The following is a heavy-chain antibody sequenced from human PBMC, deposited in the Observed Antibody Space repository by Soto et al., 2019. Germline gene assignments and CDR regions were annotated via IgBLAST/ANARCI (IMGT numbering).Heavy chain of an antibody. CDR3: ARVQLAPRNYCGMDV. V-gene: IGHV4-30-4*01. Sequence: SETLSLTCTVSGGSISSGDYYWSWIRQPPGKGLEWIGYIYYSGSTYYNPSLKSRVTISVDTSKNQFSLKLSSVTAADTAVYYCARVQLAPRNYCGMDVWGQGTTVTVSS. CDR2: IYYSGST. J-gene: IGHJ6*02. D-gene: IGHD6-6*01. CDR1: GGSISSGDYY.